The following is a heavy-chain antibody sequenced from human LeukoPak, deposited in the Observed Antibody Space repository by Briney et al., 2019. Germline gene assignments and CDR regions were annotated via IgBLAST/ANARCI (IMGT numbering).Heavy chain of an antibody. Sequence: ASVKVSCKASGYTFTSYGISWVRQAPGQGLEWMGWISAYNGNTNYAQKLQGRVTMTTDTSTSTAYMELRSLRSDDTAVYYCASSPDTKLRYSDWATLDYYYYGMDVWGQGTTVTVSS. CDR1: GYTFTSYG. V-gene: IGHV1-18*01. CDR2: ISAYNGNT. D-gene: IGHD3-9*01. J-gene: IGHJ6*02. CDR3: ASSPDTKLRYSDWATLDYYYYGMDV.